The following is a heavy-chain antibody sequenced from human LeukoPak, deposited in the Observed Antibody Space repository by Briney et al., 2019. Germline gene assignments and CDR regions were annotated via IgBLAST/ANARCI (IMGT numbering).Heavy chain of an antibody. J-gene: IGHJ5*02. CDR1: GGTFSSYA. CDR3: ARITMVRGVISWVFDP. Sequence: SVKVSCEASGGTFSSYAISWVRQAPGQGLEWMGGIIPIFGTANYAQKFRGRVTITADESTSTAYMELSSLRSEDTAVYYCARITMVRGVISWVFDPWGQGTLVTVSS. D-gene: IGHD3-10*01. CDR2: IIPIFGTA. V-gene: IGHV1-69*13.